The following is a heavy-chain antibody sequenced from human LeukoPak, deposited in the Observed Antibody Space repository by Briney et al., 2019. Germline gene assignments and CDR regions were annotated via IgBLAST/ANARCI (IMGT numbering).Heavy chain of an antibody. CDR3: ARGDSGYDPYYYGMDV. D-gene: IGHD5-12*01. V-gene: IGHV3-30-3*01. CDR2: ISYDGSNK. Sequence: GGSLRLSCAASGFTFSSYAMHWVRQAPGKGLEWVAVISYDGSNKYYADSVKGRFTISRDNSKNTLYLQMNSLRAEDTAVYYCARGDSGYDPYYYGMDVWGQGTTVTVSS. J-gene: IGHJ6*02. CDR1: GFTFSSYA.